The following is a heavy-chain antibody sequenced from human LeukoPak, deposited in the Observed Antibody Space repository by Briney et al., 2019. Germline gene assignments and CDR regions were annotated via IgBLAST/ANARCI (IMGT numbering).Heavy chain of an antibody. CDR2: ISSGSYSH. J-gene: IGHJ5*02. V-gene: IGHV3-11*01. Sequence: GGSLRLSCVVSGFALTGNCMSWIRQAPGKEPEWVAYISSGSYSHYYADSVRGRFTISRDNSKNSLYLEMSDLRVEDTALYYCARGKRTFDPWGQGTLVTVTS. CDR1: GFALTGNC. CDR3: ARGKRTFDP.